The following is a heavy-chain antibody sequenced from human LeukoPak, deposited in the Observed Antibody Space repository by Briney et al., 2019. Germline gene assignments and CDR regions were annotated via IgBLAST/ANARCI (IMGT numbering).Heavy chain of an antibody. J-gene: IGHJ6*03. CDR3: ARDLRGFPYYYYYMDV. V-gene: IGHV3-48*03. Sequence: GGSLRLSCAASGFTFSSYEMNWVRQAPGKGLEWVSYISNSGSAIYYADSVKGRFSISRDNAKNSLYLQMSSLRAEDTAVYYCARDLRGFPYYYYYMDVWGKGTTVTVSS. CDR1: GFTFSSYE. CDR2: ISNSGSAI.